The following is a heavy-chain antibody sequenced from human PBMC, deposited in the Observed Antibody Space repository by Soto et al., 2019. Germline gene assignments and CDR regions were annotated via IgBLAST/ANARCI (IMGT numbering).Heavy chain of an antibody. CDR1: GYSFTNND. CDR2: MNPGSGDT. J-gene: IGHJ5*02. D-gene: IGHD3-16*01. Sequence: ASVKVSCKASGYSFTNNDVSWVRQATGQGLEWMGWMNPGSGDTGYAQKFQGRVTMTRDISIATAYMELSSLRSDDTAIYYCARMATFGTLNWFDPWGQGTLVTVS. CDR3: ARMATFGTLNWFDP. V-gene: IGHV1-8*01.